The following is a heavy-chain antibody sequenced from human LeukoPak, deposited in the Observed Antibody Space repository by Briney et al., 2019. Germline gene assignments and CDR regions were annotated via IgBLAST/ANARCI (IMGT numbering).Heavy chain of an antibody. J-gene: IGHJ3*02. CDR1: GFTFSSYA. V-gene: IGHV3-30-3*01. D-gene: IGHD5-24*01. CDR2: ISYDGSNK. CDR3: AKGRDGYPRENAFDI. Sequence: GGSLRLSCAASGFTFSSYAIQWVRQAPGKGLEWVAVISYDGSNKYYADSVKGRFTISRDNSKNTLYLQMDSLGAEDTAVYYCAKGRDGYPRENAFDIWGQGTMVTVSS.